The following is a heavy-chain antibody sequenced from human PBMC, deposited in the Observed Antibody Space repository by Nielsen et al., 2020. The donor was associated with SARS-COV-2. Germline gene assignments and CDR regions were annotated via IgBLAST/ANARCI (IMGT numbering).Heavy chain of an antibody. CDR2: ISSSSSYI. Sequence: GESLKISCAASGFTFSSYSMNWVRQAPGKGLEWVSSISSSSSYIYYADSVKGRFTISRDNAKNSLYLQMNSLRAEDTAVYYCARGDFEWLLYYYYGMDVWGQGTTVTVSS. J-gene: IGHJ6*02. D-gene: IGHD5-12*01. CDR1: GFTFSSYS. V-gene: IGHV3-21*01. CDR3: ARGDFEWLLYYYYGMDV.